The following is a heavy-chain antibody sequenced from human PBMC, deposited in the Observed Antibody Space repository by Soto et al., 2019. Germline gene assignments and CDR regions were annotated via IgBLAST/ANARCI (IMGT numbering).Heavy chain of an antibody. Sequence: SETLSLTCTVSGGSISSSSYYWGWSRQPPGKGLEWSGSIYYSGITYYNPSLKSRVTISVDTSKNQFSLKLSYVTAADTAVYSCARHARQEVADNWFDPWGQGTLVTVSS. J-gene: IGHJ5*02. CDR2: IYYSGIT. V-gene: IGHV4-39*01. CDR3: ARHARQEVADNWFDP. D-gene: IGHD6-19*01. CDR1: GGSISSSSYY.